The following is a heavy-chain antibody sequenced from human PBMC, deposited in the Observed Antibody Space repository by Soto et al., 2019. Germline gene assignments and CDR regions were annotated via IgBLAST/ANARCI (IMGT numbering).Heavy chain of an antibody. D-gene: IGHD4-17*01. Sequence: GASVKVSCKASGYTFTSYDSNWVRQATGQGLEWMGWMNPNSGNTGYAQKFQGRVTMTRNTSISTAYMELSSLRSEDTAVYYCARGLGGFGDYVGWFDPWGQGTLVTVSS. CDR3: ARGLGGFGDYVGWFDP. CDR2: MNPNSGNT. CDR1: GYTFTSYD. J-gene: IGHJ5*02. V-gene: IGHV1-8*01.